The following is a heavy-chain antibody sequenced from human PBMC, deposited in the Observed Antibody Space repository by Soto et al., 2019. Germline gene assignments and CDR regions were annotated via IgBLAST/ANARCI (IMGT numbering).Heavy chain of an antibody. CDR1: GFTFSSYW. J-gene: IGHJ4*02. CDR3: ARDMVDYTYSWTELDY. Sequence: VQLVESGGGLVQPGGSLRLSCAASGFTFSSYWMSWVRQAPGKGLEWVANIKQDGSEKYYVDSVKGRFTISRDNAKNSLYLQMNSLRAEDTAVYYCARDMVDYTYSWTELDYWGQGTLVTVSS. V-gene: IGHV3-7*01. D-gene: IGHD2-15*01. CDR2: IKQDGSEK.